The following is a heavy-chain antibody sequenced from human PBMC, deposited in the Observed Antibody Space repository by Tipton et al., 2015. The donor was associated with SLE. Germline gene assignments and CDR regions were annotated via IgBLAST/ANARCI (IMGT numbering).Heavy chain of an antibody. Sequence: TLSLTYTVSGYSISSGYYWGWIRQPPGKGLEWIGSIYHSVITYYNASLKSRVTISVDTSKNQFSLKLSSVTAADTAVYYCARFRREYSAFDIWGQGTMATVSS. D-gene: IGHD6-6*01. V-gene: IGHV4-38-2*02. CDR3: ARFRREYSAFDI. CDR2: IYHSVIT. CDR1: GYSISSGYY. J-gene: IGHJ3*02.